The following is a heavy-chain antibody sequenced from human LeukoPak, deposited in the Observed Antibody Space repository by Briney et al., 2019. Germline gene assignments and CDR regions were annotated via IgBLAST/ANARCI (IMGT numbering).Heavy chain of an antibody. CDR1: GFTFSSYG. V-gene: IGHV3-23*01. Sequence: GGSLRLSCAPFGFTFSSYGLSCVRQAPGKGLEWVSGIVGSGGSTYYADSVKGRFTISRDNSKNTLYLQMNSLRVEDTAVYYCAKGSASSGYPRDYWGQGTLVTVSS. D-gene: IGHD3-22*01. J-gene: IGHJ4*02. CDR3: AKGSASSGYPRDY. CDR2: IVGSGGST.